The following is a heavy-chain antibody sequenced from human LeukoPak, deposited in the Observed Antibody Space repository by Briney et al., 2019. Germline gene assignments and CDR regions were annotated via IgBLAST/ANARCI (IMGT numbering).Heavy chain of an antibody. J-gene: IGHJ4*02. CDR1: GFTFDDYG. CDR3: AKRGAEVGATVAPGDY. CDR2: INWNGGST. V-gene: IGHV3-20*04. Sequence: GGSLRLSCAASGFTFDDYGMSWVRQAPGKGLEWVSGINWNGGSTGYADSVKGRFTISGDNSKNTLYLQMNSLRAEDTAVYYCAKRGAEVGATVAPGDYWGQGTLVTVSS. D-gene: IGHD1-26*01.